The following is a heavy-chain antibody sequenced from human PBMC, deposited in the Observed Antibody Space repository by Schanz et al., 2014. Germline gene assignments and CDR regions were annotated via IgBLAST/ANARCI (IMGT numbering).Heavy chain of an antibody. CDR3: AKDSTHIDIVREPTAIDS. D-gene: IGHD2-2*01. J-gene: IGHJ4*02. CDR2: MSYDGSIK. CDR1: CFTFRDHY. Sequence: LRLSCVASCFTFRDHYMDWVLQAPGTGLEWVAAMSYDGSIKFYGDSVKGRFPISRDNSKYTLYLDMNTLRSEETAVYYCAKDSTHIDIVREPTAIDSGGEGNLVNVSS. V-gene: IGHV3-30*18.